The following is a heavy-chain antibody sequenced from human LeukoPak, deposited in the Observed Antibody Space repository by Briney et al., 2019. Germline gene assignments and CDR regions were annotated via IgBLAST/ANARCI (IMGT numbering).Heavy chain of an antibody. Sequence: GGSLRLSCAASGFTFSYYTMSWVRQAPGKGLEWVSSISSTGSSIYYADSVKGRFTISRYNAKNSLYLQMSSLRVEDTAVYYCARDDVAWNDVHWFDPWGQGTLVTVSS. J-gene: IGHJ5*02. CDR2: ISSTGSSI. D-gene: IGHD1-1*01. CDR1: GFTFSYYT. CDR3: ARDDVAWNDVHWFDP. V-gene: IGHV3-21*01.